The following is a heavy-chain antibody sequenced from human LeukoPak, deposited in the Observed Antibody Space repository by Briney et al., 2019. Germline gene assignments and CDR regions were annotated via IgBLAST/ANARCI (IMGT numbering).Heavy chain of an antibody. Sequence: SETLSLTCTVSGYSISSGYYWGWIRQPPGKGLEWIGSIYHSGSTYYNPSLKSRVTISVGTSKNQFSLKLSSVTAADTAVYYCARGSRYYDSSGYFDYWGQGTLVTVSS. CDR3: ARGSRYYDSSGYFDY. CDR1: GYSISSGYY. D-gene: IGHD3-22*01. J-gene: IGHJ4*02. V-gene: IGHV4-38-2*02. CDR2: IYHSGST.